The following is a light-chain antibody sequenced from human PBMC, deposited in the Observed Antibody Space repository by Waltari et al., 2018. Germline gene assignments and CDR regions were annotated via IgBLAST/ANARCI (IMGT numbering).Light chain of an antibody. CDR3: CSYAGGRPHVV. J-gene: IGLJ2*01. CDR1: SSDVGTYNL. Sequence: QSALTQPASVSGSPGQSITISCTGTSSDVGTYNLVSWYQQHPGKAPKRMIYEGTKRPSGVSNRFSGSKSGNTASLTISGLQAEDEAHYYCCSYAGGRPHVVFGGGTQLTVL. V-gene: IGLV2-23*01. CDR2: EGT.